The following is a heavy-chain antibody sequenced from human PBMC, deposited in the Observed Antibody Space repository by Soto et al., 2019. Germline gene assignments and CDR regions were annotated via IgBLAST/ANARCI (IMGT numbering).Heavy chain of an antibody. Sequence: GKGLEGMGIIYPGESDTRYSPSFQGQVTISADKSISTAYLQWSSLKASDTAMHYCARLAGYGMDVWVQGTTVTVSS. CDR3: ARLAGYGMDV. J-gene: IGHJ6*02. CDR2: IYPGESDT. V-gene: IGHV5-51*01.